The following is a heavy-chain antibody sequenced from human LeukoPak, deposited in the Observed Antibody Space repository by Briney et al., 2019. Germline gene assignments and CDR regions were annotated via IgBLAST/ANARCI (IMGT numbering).Heavy chain of an antibody. J-gene: IGHJ4*02. CDR1: GFTFSSYA. CDR3: ARTSLGYSYGYYFDY. D-gene: IGHD5-18*01. Sequence: GGSLRLSCAASGFTFSSYAMSWIRQAPGKGLEWVSYISSSGSTIYYADSVKGRFTISRDNAKNSLYLQMNSLRAEDTAVYYCARTSLGYSYGYYFDYWGQGTLVTVSS. CDR2: ISSSGSTI. V-gene: IGHV3-11*04.